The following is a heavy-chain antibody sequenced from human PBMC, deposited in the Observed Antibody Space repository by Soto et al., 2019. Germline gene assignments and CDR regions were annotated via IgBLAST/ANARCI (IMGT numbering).Heavy chain of an antibody. CDR1: GGSISSYY. D-gene: IGHD2-15*01. Sequence: QVQLQESGPGLVKPSETLSLTCTVSGGSISSYYWSWIRQPPGKGLEWIGYIYYSGSTNYNPSLKSRVTISVDTSKNQFSLKLSSVTAADTAVYYCARYCSGGSCYPFRAFDIWGQGTMVTVSS. J-gene: IGHJ3*02. CDR3: ARYCSGGSCYPFRAFDI. V-gene: IGHV4-59*08. CDR2: IYYSGST.